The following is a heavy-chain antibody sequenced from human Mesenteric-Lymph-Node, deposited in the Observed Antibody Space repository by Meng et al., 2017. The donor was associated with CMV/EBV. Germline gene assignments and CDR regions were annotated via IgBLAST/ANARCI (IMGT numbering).Heavy chain of an antibody. D-gene: IGHD3-22*01. J-gene: IGHJ4*02. CDR3: AKAPGVVTMIVVKTQYYFDY. CDR2: LTPDGGMT. CDR1: GFTFSAYW. Sequence: GESLKISCTTSGFTFSAYWMHWVRQTPGKGLVWVSRLTPDGGMTDYADSVKGRFTISRDNSKNTLYLQMNSLRAEDTAVYYCAKAPGVVTMIVVKTQYYFDYWGQGTLVTVSS. V-gene: IGHV3-74*01.